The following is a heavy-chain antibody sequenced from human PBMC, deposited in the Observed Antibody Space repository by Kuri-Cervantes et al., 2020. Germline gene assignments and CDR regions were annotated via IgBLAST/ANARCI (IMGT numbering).Heavy chain of an antibody. CDR1: GFTFSSYG. J-gene: IGHJ4*02. V-gene: IGHV3-33*01. CDR2: IWYDGSNK. CDR3: ARVKVGTISGLDY. Sequence: GGSLRLTCAASGFTFSSYGRHWVRRAPRKGLGWVAVIWYDGSNKYYADSVKGRVTISRDNAKNSLYLQMISLRAEDTAVYYCARVKVGTISGLDYWGQGTLVTVSS. D-gene: IGHD5-12*01.